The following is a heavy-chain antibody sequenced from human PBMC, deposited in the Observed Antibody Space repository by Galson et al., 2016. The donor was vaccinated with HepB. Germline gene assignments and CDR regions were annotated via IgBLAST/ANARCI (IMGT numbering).Heavy chain of an antibody. J-gene: IGHJ6*03. CDR3: AKHPDYDIVTAYYMDV. V-gene: IGHV1-69*06. D-gene: IGHD3-9*01. Sequence: SVKVSCKASGYIFSSYAISWVRQAPGQGLEWMGGIIPIFGTANYAQKFQGRVTITADKSTSTAYMELTSLRSEDTAVYYCAKHPDYDIVTAYYMDVWGKGTTVTVSS. CDR2: IIPIFGTA. CDR1: GYIFSSYA.